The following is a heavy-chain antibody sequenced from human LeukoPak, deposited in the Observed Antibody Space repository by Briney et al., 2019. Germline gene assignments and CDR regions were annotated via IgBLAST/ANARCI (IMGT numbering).Heavy chain of an antibody. CDR2: ISAYNGNT. J-gene: IGHJ3*02. D-gene: IGHD5-18*01. V-gene: IGHV1-18*04. Sequence: GASVKVSFKASGYTFISYHITWVRQAPGQGIEWMGWISAYNGNTNYAQKLQGRVTMTTDTSTNTAYMELRSLTSDDAAVYYCARGVLGWTQHDALDIWGQGTMVTVSS. CDR3: ARGVLGWTQHDALDI. CDR1: GYTFISYH.